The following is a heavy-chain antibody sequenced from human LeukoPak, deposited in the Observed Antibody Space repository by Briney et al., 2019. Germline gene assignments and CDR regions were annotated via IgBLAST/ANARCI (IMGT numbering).Heavy chain of an antibody. Sequence: SETLSLNCAVYGGSFSGHYWSWIRQSPGKGLEWIGEINHSGSTNYNPSLKSRVTISRDTSKIQFSLKLGSVTAADTAVYYCAREYSTSSTSFDHWGQGTLVTVSS. V-gene: IGHV4-34*01. CDR3: AREYSTSSTSFDH. J-gene: IGHJ4*02. D-gene: IGHD6-6*01. CDR1: GGSFSGHY. CDR2: INHSGST.